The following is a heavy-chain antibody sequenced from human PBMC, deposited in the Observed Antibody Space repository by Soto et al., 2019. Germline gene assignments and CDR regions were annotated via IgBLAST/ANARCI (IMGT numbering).Heavy chain of an antibody. CDR2: ISSSSSTI. CDR1: GFTFSSYS. D-gene: IGHD1-26*01. CDR3: ARENEWELAERAFDI. J-gene: IGHJ3*02. V-gene: IGHV3-48*02. Sequence: EVQLVESGGGLVQPGGSLRLSCAASGFTFSSYSMNWVRQAPGKGLEWVSYISSSSSTIYYADSVKGRFTISRDNAKNSLYLQMNSLRDEDTAVYYCARENEWELAERAFDIWGQGTMVTVSS.